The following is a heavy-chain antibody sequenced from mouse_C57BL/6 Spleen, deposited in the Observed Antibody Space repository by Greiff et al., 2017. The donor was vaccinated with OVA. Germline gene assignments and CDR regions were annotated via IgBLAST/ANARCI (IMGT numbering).Heavy chain of an antibody. Sequence: QVQLKQPGAELVRPGTSVKLSCKASGYTFTSYWMHWVKQRPGQGLEWIGVIDPSDSYTNYNQKFKGKATLTVDTSSSTAYMQLSSLTSEDSAVYYCARGGNGYYVGAMDYWGQGTSVTVSS. D-gene: IGHD2-3*01. J-gene: IGHJ4*01. CDR2: IDPSDSYT. CDR1: GYTFTSYW. CDR3: ARGGNGYYVGAMDY. V-gene: IGHV1-59*01.